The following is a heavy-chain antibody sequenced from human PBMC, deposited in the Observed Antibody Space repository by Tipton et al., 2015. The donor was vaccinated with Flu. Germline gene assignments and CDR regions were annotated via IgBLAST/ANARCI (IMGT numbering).Heavy chain of an antibody. V-gene: IGHV1-46*02. J-gene: IGHJ3*01. D-gene: IGHD2-15*01. CDR2: IDPRTGGT. Sequence: QSGAEVKKPGASVNLSCKASGYTFNGFYLHWVRQAPGQGLEWLGVIDPRTGGTTYSEKLQGRITMTTDTSTATVYMDLRSLRSEDTAIYYCVRFSGGGERAAFDVWAQGTMVTVSS. CDR3: VRFSGGGERAAFDV. CDR1: GYTFNGFY.